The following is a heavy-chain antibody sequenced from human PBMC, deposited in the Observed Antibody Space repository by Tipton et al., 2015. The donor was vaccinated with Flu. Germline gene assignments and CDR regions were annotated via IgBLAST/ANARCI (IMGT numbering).Heavy chain of an antibody. D-gene: IGHD4-23*01. CDR1: GYTFTDYW. V-gene: IGHV5-51*03. J-gene: IGHJ4*02. CDR3: ATVPPGADSPHHFDY. CDR2: IWPDDSDT. Sequence: QSGAEVKKPSESLKISCKASGYTFTDYWIGWVRQMPGKGLEWMGLIWPDDSDTRYSPSFQGQVTISADKSISTAYLQWSSLKASDTAMYYCATVPPGADSPHHFDYWGQGTLVTVSS.